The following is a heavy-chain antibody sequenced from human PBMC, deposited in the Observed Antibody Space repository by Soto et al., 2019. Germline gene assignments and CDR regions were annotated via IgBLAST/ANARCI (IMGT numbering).Heavy chain of an antibody. CDR1: GFTFSSYA. CDR2: ISYDGSNK. D-gene: IGHD3-22*01. CDR3: ARDRYYYDSSGYYSVYFQH. V-gene: IGHV3-30-3*01. J-gene: IGHJ1*01. Sequence: QVQLVESGGGVVQPGRSLRLSGAASGFTFSSYAMHWVRQAPGKGLEWVAVISYDGSNKYYADSVKGRFTISRDNSKNTLYLQMNSLRAEDTAVYYCARDRYYYDSSGYYSVYFQHWGQGTLVTVSS.